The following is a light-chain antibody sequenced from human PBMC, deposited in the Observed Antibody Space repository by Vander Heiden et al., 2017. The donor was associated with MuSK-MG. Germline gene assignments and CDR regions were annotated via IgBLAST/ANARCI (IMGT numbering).Light chain of an antibody. Sequence: QSALTQPPSASGSPGQSVTTSCTGTSSDVGGYNYVSWYQQHPAKAPILMIYEVSKRPSGVPDRFSGSKSGNTASLTVSGLQAEDEADYYCSSYAGSNNYVFGTGTKVTVL. CDR1: SSDVGGYNY. CDR2: EVS. CDR3: SSYAGSNNYV. V-gene: IGLV2-8*01. J-gene: IGLJ1*01.